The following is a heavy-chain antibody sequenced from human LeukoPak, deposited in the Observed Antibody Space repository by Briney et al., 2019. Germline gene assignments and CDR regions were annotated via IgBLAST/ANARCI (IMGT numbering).Heavy chain of an antibody. CDR2: IIPIFGTA. V-gene: IGHV1-69*05. Sequence: GASVKVSCKASGGTFSSYAISWVRQAPGQGLEWMGGIIPIFGTANYAQKLQGRVTMTTDTSTSTAYMELRSLRSDDTAVYYCARDRVRYSSGWPADYWGQGTLVTVSS. CDR3: ARDRVRYSSGWPADY. J-gene: IGHJ4*02. D-gene: IGHD6-19*01. CDR1: GGTFSSYA.